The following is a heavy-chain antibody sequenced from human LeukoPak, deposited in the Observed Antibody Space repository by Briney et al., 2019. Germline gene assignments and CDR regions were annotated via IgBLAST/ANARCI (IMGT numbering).Heavy chain of an antibody. CDR1: GFTFSSYA. V-gene: IGHV3-48*02. Sequence: QSGGSLRLSCAASGFTFSSYAMSWVRQAPGKGLEWVSYISSSSSTIYYADSVKGRFTISRDNAKNSLYLQMNSLRDEDTAVYYCASSRVRGQKAFDIWGQGTMVTVSS. CDR2: ISSSSSTI. CDR3: ASSRVRGQKAFDI. J-gene: IGHJ3*02. D-gene: IGHD3-10*01.